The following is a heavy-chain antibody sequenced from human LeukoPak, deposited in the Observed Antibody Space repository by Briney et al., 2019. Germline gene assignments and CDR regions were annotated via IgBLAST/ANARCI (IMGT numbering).Heavy chain of an antibody. J-gene: IGHJ6*02. D-gene: IGHD3-10*01. CDR2: IWYDGSNK. CDR1: GFPFSTYG. CDR3: ARDAHGGTMVRGVINPANPGMDV. Sequence: PGGSLRLSCAASGFPFSTYGMHWVRQAPGKGLEWLAVIWYDGSNKYFADSVKGRFTISRDNSKNTLYLQMNSLRAEDTAVYYCARDAHGGTMVRGVINPANPGMDVWGQGTPVTVSS. V-gene: IGHV3-33*01.